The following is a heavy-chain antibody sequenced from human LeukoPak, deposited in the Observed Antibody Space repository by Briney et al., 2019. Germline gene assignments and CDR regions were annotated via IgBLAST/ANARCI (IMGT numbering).Heavy chain of an antibody. Sequence: GGSLRLSCAASGFTFSSYAMSWVRQAPGKGLEWVSAISGSGGSTYYADSVKGRFTISRDNSKNTLYLQMNSLRAEDTAVYYCAKVKYCSGGSCRQYYLDYWGQGTLVTVSS. V-gene: IGHV3-23*01. CDR3: AKVKYCSGGSCRQYYLDY. CDR2: ISGSGGST. J-gene: IGHJ4*02. CDR1: GFTFSSYA. D-gene: IGHD2-15*01.